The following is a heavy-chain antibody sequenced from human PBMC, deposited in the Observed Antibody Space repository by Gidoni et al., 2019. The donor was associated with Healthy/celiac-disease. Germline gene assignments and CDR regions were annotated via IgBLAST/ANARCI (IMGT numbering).Heavy chain of an antibody. D-gene: IGHD4-17*01. CDR1: GYSFTSYW. V-gene: IGHV5-51*01. CDR3: ARTYGDYALSHPYNWFDP. Sequence: EVQLVQSGAEVKKPGESLKISCKGSGYSFTSYWIGWVRQMPGKGLEWMGIIYPGDSDTRYSPSFQGQVTISADKSISTAYLQWSSLKASDTAMYYCARTYGDYALSHPYNWFDPWGQGTLVTVSS. J-gene: IGHJ5*02. CDR2: IYPGDSDT.